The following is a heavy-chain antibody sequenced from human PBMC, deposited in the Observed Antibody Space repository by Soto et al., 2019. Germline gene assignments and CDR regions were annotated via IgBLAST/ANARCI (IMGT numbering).Heavy chain of an antibody. CDR2: ISNDGGDK. V-gene: IGHV3-30*18. CDR3: AKEFFDGSGFYPSLDALDI. Sequence: QVQLAESGGGVVQPGRSLTITCAASGFTLGTYGMHWVRQAPGKGLEWVAVISNDGGDKYYSDSVMGRFTISRDNSKNTLFLQMNSLRAEDTAVYFCAKEFFDGSGFYPSLDALDIWGQGTVVTVSS. CDR1: GFTLGTYG. D-gene: IGHD3-22*01. J-gene: IGHJ3*02.